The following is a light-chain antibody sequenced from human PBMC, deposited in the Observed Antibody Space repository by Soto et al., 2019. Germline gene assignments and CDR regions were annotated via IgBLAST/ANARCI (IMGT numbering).Light chain of an antibody. V-gene: IGKV1-39*01. CDR2: AAS. J-gene: IGKJ1*01. Sequence: DIQMTQSPSTLSASVGDRVTITCRASQSISTYLNWYQQKPGKAPKLLIYAASILQSGVPSRFSGSGSGTDFTLTISSLQPEDFTTYYCQQSYNTPWTFGQGTKVDIK. CDR1: QSISTY. CDR3: QQSYNTPWT.